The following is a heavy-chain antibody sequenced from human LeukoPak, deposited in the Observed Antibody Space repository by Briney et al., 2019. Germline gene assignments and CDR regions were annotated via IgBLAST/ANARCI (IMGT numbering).Heavy chain of an antibody. CDR2: IWYNGNNE. CDR1: GFTFSSYG. V-gene: IGHV3-33*01. D-gene: IGHD6-19*01. J-gene: IGHJ4*02. CDR3: ARAPGYSSGWALSDY. Sequence: PGGSLRLSCAASGFTFSSYGMHWVRQAPGKGLEWVAFIWYNGNNEYYAESVKGRFTISRDNSKNTLYLQMNSLRAEDTAVYYCARAPGYSSGWALSDYWGQGTLVSVSS.